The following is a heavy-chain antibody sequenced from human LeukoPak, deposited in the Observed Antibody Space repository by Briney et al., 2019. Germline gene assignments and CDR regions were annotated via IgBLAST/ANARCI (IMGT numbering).Heavy chain of an antibody. CDR2: IYYSGRT. D-gene: IGHD5-24*01. CDR1: GGSFSSYY. Sequence: PSETLSLTCTVSGGSFSSYYWSWIRQPPGKGLEWIGYIYYSGRTNYNPSLKSRVAKSGDPSNHQFPLKLSSVTAADTAVYYCAKGRDGYISYLDYWGQGTLVSVSS. V-gene: IGHV4-59*01. J-gene: IGHJ4*02. CDR3: AKGRDGYISYLDY.